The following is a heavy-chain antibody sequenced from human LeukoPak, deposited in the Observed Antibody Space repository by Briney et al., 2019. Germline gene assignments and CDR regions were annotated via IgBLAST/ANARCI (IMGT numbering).Heavy chain of an antibody. CDR2: IYHSGST. V-gene: IGHV4-38-2*01. Sequence: PSETLSLTCAVSGYSISSGYYWGWIRQPPGKGLEWIGSIYHSGSTYYNQSLKSRVTISVDTSKNQFSLKLSCVAAADTAVYYCARMGRRRGGVVDLDYWGQGTLVTVSS. J-gene: IGHJ4*02. CDR1: GYSISSGYY. CDR3: ARMGRRRGGVVDLDY. D-gene: IGHD2-15*01.